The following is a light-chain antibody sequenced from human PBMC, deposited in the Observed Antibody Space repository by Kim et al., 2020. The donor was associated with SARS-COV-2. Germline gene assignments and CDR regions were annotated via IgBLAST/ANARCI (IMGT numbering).Light chain of an antibody. J-gene: IGKJ4*01. CDR2: AAS. CDR1: QDVSSY. V-gene: IGKV1-8*01. CDR3: QQYYTYPLT. Sequence: ASTGDRVTITCRASQDVSSYLAWYQQKPGKAPKLLIYAASTLQSAVPSRFSGSGSGTDFTLTISCLQSEDFATYYCQQYYTYPLTFGGGTKVDIK.